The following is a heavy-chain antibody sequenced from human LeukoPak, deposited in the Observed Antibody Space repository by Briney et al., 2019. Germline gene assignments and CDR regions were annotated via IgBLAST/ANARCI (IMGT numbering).Heavy chain of an antibody. CDR3: ARVLRDSSGYYDY. CDR2: ISINGDTT. Sequence: PGGSLRLSCAASGFSFSSYAMHWVRQAPGKGLEYVSAISINGDTTYYANSVKGRFIISRGNSKNTLYLQMGSLRAEDMAIYYCARVLRDSSGYYDYWGQGTLVTVSS. J-gene: IGHJ4*02. D-gene: IGHD3-22*01. CDR1: GFSFSSYA. V-gene: IGHV3-64*01.